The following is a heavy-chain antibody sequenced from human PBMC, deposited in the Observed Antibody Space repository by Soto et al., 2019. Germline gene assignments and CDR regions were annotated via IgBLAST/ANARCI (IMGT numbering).Heavy chain of an antibody. V-gene: IGHV4-59*01. Sequence: SETLSLTCTVSGGSITSYFWTWIRQPPGKGLEWIGYIYHRGNTNYNPSLKSRVTFSVDTSKNQFSLKLSSVTAADTAVYYCARDKYYDSTGTFDFWSQGTLVTVSS. J-gene: IGHJ4*02. D-gene: IGHD3-22*01. CDR1: GGSITSYF. CDR2: IYHRGNT. CDR3: ARDKYYDSTGTFDF.